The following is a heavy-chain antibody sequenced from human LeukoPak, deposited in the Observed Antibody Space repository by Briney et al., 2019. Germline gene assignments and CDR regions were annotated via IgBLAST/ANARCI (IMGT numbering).Heavy chain of an antibody. V-gene: IGHV3-23*01. D-gene: IGHD6-19*01. Sequence: PGGSLRLSCAASGFTFSSYAMSWVRQAPGKGLEWVSAISGSGGSTYYADSVKGRFTISRDNSKNTLYLQMNSPRVDDTAVYYCAKVGWPQRLAYHFDYWGQGTLVTVSS. CDR2: ISGSGGST. J-gene: IGHJ4*02. CDR3: AKVGWPQRLAYHFDY. CDR1: GFTFSSYA.